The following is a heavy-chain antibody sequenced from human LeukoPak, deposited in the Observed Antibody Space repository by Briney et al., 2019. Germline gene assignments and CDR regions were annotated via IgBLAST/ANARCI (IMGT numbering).Heavy chain of an antibody. J-gene: IGHJ4*02. CDR2: IRYDGRNK. D-gene: IGHD1-1*01. V-gene: IGHV3-30*02. CDR1: GLTFSSYA. CDR3: AKGGSNNWSFDN. Sequence: GGSLRLSCVASGLTFSSYAMSWVRQAPGKGLQWVAYIRYDGRNKYSADSVKGRFTIYRDNSKSTLYLQMNSLRPEDTAVYYCAKGGSNNWSFDNWGQGTLVTVSS.